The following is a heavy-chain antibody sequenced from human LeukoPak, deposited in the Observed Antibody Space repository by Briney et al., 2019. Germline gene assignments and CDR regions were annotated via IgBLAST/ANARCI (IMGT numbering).Heavy chain of an antibody. CDR3: ARRGQGVGGYDY. J-gene: IGHJ4*02. D-gene: IGHD5-12*01. CDR2: ISSSGHTM. Sequence: GGSLRLSCVGFGFSFSTYELNWVRQAPGKGLEWLSYISSSGHTMYYADSVKGRFTISRDNGKRSLYLQMNSLRAEDTAVYYCARRGQGVGGYDYWGQGTLVTVSS. V-gene: IGHV3-48*03. CDR1: GFSFSTYE.